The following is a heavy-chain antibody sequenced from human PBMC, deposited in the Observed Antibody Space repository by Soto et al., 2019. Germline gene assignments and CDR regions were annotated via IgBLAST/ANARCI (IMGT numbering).Heavy chain of an antibody. CDR3: ARDLPDCSSTRCYGDYYGMEV. CDR2: IWYDGSNK. Sequence: PGGSLRLACASYGFTFSSYGMHCVRQSPGKWLEWVAVIWYDGSNKYYADSVKGRFTISRDNSKNTLYLQMNSLRAEDTAVYYCARDLPDCSSTRCYGDYYGMEVWGQGTTVNVSS. CDR1: GFTFSSYG. V-gene: IGHV3-33*01. D-gene: IGHD2-2*01. J-gene: IGHJ6*01.